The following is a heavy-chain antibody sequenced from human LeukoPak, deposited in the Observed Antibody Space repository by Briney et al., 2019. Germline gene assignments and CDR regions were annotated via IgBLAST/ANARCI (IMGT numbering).Heavy chain of an antibody. V-gene: IGHV4-31*03. CDR1: GGSISSGGYY. CDR2: IYYSGST. Sequence: PSETLPLTCTVSGGSISSGGYYWSWIRQHPGKGLEWIGYIYYSGSTYYNPSLKSRVTISVDTFKNQFSLKLSSVTAADTAVYYCARGLWSYLDYWGQGTLVTVSS. J-gene: IGHJ4*02. CDR3: ARGLWSYLDY. D-gene: IGHD4/OR15-4a*01.